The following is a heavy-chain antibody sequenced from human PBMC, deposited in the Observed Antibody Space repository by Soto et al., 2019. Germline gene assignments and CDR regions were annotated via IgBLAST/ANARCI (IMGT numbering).Heavy chain of an antibody. Sequence: ASVKVSCKASGFTFTSSAMQWVRQARGQRLEWIGWIVVGSGNTNYAQKFQERVTITRDMSTSTAYMELSSLRSEDTAVYYCATLNTYYDFWSGYYPSNFDYMDVWGKGTTVTVSS. CDR2: IVVGSGNT. D-gene: IGHD3-3*01. CDR1: GFTFTSSA. CDR3: ATLNTYYDFWSGYYPSNFDYMDV. J-gene: IGHJ6*03. V-gene: IGHV1-58*02.